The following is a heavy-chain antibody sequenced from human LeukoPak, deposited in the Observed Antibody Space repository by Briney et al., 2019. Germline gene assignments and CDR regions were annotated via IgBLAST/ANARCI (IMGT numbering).Heavy chain of an antibody. CDR3: ARNYYGSGSYYTRNWFDP. V-gene: IGHV4-4*07. D-gene: IGHD3-10*01. CDR1: GGSISSYY. Sequence: SETLSLTCTVSGGSISSYYWSWIRQPAGKGLEWIGRIYTSGSTNYNPSLKSRVTMSVDTSKNQFSLKLSSVTAADTAVYYCARNYYGSGSYYTRNWFDPWGQGTLVTVSS. CDR2: IYTSGST. J-gene: IGHJ5*02.